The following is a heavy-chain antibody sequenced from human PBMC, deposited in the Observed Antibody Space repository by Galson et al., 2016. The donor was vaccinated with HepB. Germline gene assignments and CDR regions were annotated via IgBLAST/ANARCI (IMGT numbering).Heavy chain of an antibody. V-gene: IGHV1-18*01. CDR1: GYTFTSFG. CDR3: ARGGGGTYFENYYYGMDV. CDR2: ISAYNGYT. J-gene: IGHJ6*02. Sequence: SVKVSCTASGYTFTSFGITWVRQAPGQGLQWMAWISAYNGYTNYAQKLQGRVTMTTHTSTSTVHMQPRSLRSDDTAVYYCARGGGGTYFENYYYGMDVWGQGTTVTVSS. D-gene: IGHD1-26*01.